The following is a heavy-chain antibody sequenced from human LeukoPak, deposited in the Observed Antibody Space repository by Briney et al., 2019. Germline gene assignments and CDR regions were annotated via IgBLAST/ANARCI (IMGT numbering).Heavy chain of an antibody. CDR3: ATSPGIAAAGPSGGDAFDI. CDR1: GGSFSGYY. CDR2: INHSGST. J-gene: IGHJ3*02. V-gene: IGHV4-34*01. Sequence: SETLSLTRAVYGGSFSGYYWSWIRQPPGKGLEWIGEINHSGSTNYNPSLKSRVTISVDTSKNQFSLKLSSVTAADTAVYYCATSPGIAAAGPSGGDAFDIWGQGTMVTVSS. D-gene: IGHD6-13*01.